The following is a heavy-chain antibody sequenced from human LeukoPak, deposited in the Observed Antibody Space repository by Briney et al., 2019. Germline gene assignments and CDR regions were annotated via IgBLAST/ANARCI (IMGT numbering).Heavy chain of an antibody. Sequence: PGGSLRLSCAASGFTVSSNFMSWVRQAPGKGLEWVSLIYSGGSTYYADSVKGRFTISRDISKNTLFLQLNSLRAEDTAVYYCARGGVVVAAIDAFDIWGKGTRVRLSS. CDR1: GFTVSSNF. V-gene: IGHV3-66*01. CDR2: IYSGGST. J-gene: IGHJ3*02. D-gene: IGHD2-15*01. CDR3: ARGGVVVAAIDAFDI.